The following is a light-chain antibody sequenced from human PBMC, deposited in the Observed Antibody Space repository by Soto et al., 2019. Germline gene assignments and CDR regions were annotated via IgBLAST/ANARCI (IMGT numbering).Light chain of an antibody. V-gene: IGKV1-8*01. Sequence: AIRMTQSPSSFSASTGDRVTITCRASQGISSYLAWYQQKPGKAPKLLIYAASTLQSGVPSRFSGSGSGTDFTLTISCLQSEDFATYYCQQYYSYPQITFGQGTRLENK. CDR3: QQYYSYPQIT. CDR1: QGISSY. CDR2: AAS. J-gene: IGKJ5*01.